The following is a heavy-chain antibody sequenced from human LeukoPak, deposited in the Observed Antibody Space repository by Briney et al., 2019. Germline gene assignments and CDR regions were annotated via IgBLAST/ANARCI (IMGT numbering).Heavy chain of an antibody. V-gene: IGHV1-8*02. CDR1: GGTFSSYA. D-gene: IGHD6-19*01. CDR2: MNPNSGNT. J-gene: IGHJ4*02. Sequence: ASVKVSCKASGGTFSSYAINWVRQATGQGLEWMGWMNPNSGNTGYAQKFQGRVTMTRNTSISTAYMELSSLRSEDTAVYYCAIRSGWYDESWGQGTLVTVSS. CDR3: AIRSGWYDES.